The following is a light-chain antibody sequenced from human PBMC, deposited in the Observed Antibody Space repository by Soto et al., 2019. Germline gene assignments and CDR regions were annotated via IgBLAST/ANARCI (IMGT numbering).Light chain of an antibody. V-gene: IGLV2-11*01. CDR2: DVS. Sequence: QPVLTQPRSVSGSPGHSVTMSCTGTSSDVGGHNYVSWYQQHPGKAPKLMVYDVSKRPSGVPDRFSGSKSGNTASLTISGLQAEDEADYYCCSFAGSYNVVFGGGTKLTVL. CDR1: SSDVGGHNY. J-gene: IGLJ2*01. CDR3: CSFAGSYNVV.